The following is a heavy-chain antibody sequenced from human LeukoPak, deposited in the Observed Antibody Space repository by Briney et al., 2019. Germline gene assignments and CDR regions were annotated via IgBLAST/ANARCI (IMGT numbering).Heavy chain of an antibody. CDR1: GFTFSSYA. CDR2: ISGSGGGT. V-gene: IGHV3-23*01. CDR3: ARITMSRFDP. J-gene: IGHJ5*02. Sequence: GGSLRLSCAASGFTFSSYAMSWVRQAPGKGLEWVSAISGSGGGTYYAGSVKGRFTISRDNSKNTLYLQMNSLRAEDTAVYYCARITMSRFDPWGQGTLVTVS. D-gene: IGHD3-10*02.